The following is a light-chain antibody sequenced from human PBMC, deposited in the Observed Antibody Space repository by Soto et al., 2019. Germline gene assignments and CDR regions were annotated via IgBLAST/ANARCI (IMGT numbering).Light chain of an antibody. CDR3: QQYGGSPRIT. CDR1: ERLSSVY. Sequence: EIVLTESRGTLSLSPGERATLSCRASERLSSVYLAWYQQRPGQPPRLLIYGASNRATGIPDRFSGSGSGTDFTLIINRLEPEDVAIYYCQQYGGSPRITFGQGTRLELK. V-gene: IGKV3-20*01. J-gene: IGKJ5*01. CDR2: GAS.